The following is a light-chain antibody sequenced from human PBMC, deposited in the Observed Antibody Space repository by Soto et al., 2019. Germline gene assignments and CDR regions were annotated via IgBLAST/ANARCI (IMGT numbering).Light chain of an antibody. Sequence: DLQMTQSPSTLSASVGDRVTITCRASQTIGSWFAWYQQKPGKAPKVLIYKTSNLESGVPSRFSGSGSGTEFTLTISSLQPDDFATYYCQKYNSYSWTFGQGTKVEIK. CDR1: QTIGSW. V-gene: IGKV1-5*03. J-gene: IGKJ1*01. CDR2: KTS. CDR3: QKYNSYSWT.